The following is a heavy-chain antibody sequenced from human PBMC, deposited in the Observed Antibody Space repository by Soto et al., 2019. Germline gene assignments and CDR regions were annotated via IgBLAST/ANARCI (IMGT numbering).Heavy chain of an antibody. V-gene: IGHV1-2*02. J-gene: IGHJ4*02. CDR3: ARDPGDRTFEN. CDR2: INPDSGDT. Sequence: VASVKVSCKXSGYMFTAYYIHWLRQAPGQGLEWMGWINPDSGDTSYAQKFQGRVTLTRDTSFGPAYMELSSLTSDDTAIYYCARDPGDRTFENWGQGTLVTVSS. CDR1: GYMFTAYY.